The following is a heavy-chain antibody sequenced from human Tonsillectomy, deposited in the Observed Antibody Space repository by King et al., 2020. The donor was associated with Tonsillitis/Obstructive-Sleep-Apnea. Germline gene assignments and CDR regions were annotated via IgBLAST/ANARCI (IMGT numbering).Heavy chain of an antibody. CDR2: INPNSGDT. D-gene: IGHD5-12*01. J-gene: IGHJ6*03. V-gene: IGHV1-2*06. Sequence: VQLVESGAEVKNPGASVKVSCKASGYTFTGYYMHWVRQAPGQGLEWMGRINPNSGDTIYAQKFQGRVTMTRDTSISTAYMELSRLRSDDTAVYYCARDFEWLRRAYYYYCFMDVWGKGTTVTVSS. CDR1: GYTFTGYY. CDR3: ARDFEWLRRAYYYYCFMDV.